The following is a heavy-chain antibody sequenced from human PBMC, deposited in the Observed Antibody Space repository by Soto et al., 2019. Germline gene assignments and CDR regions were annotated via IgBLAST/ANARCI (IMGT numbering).Heavy chain of an antibody. V-gene: IGHV3-30*18. D-gene: IGHD5-12*01. Sequence: GGSLRLSCAASGFTFSSYGMHWVRQAPGKGLEWVAVISYDGSNKYYADSVKGRFTISRDNSKNTLYLQMNSLRAEDTAVYYCAKGSIVATAPNFFDYWGQGTLVTVSS. J-gene: IGHJ4*02. CDR2: ISYDGSNK. CDR1: GFTFSSYG. CDR3: AKGSIVATAPNFFDY.